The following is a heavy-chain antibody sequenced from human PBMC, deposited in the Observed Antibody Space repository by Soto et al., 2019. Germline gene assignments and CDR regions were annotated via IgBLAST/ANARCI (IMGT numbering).Heavy chain of an antibody. D-gene: IGHD3-10*01. CDR3: ARDRDDYGSGNYYNRIDF. Sequence: QVQLVQSGAEVKKPGSSVKVSCKASGGIFSTYAISWLRLAPGRGLEWMGGIIPIFGTPNYAQRFQGRVTITADESTTTSYMELSRLKSEDTAVYYCARDRDDYGSGNYYNRIDFWGQGTLVTVSS. J-gene: IGHJ4*02. V-gene: IGHV1-69*01. CDR2: IIPIFGTP. CDR1: GGIFSTYA.